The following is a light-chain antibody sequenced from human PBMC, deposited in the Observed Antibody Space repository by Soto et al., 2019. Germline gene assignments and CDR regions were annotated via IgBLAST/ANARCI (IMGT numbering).Light chain of an antibody. J-gene: IGKJ5*01. Sequence: EILLPPSPDTLSLSPGARAPRSGRASRTVGNFLAWYQQKPGQAPRLLIYDASNRATGIPARFSGSGSETDFTLTISSLEPEDFAVYYCQHRMNWPLTFGQGTRLRL. CDR1: RTVGNF. CDR3: QHRMNWPLT. V-gene: IGKV3-11*01. CDR2: DAS.